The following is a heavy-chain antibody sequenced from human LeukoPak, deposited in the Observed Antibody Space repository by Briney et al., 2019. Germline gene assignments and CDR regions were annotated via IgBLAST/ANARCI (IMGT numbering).Heavy chain of an antibody. CDR1: GGSIGSISSSSYY. D-gene: IGHD5-12*01. V-gene: IGHV4-39*07. Sequence: PSETLSLTCTVSGGSIGSISSSSYYWGWIRQPPGKGLEWIGSIYYSGSTYYNPSLKSRVTISVDTSKNQFSLKLASVTAADTALYFCAREVRDIVATNDAFDTWGQGTMVTVSS. CDR2: IYYSGST. CDR3: AREVRDIVATNDAFDT. J-gene: IGHJ3*02.